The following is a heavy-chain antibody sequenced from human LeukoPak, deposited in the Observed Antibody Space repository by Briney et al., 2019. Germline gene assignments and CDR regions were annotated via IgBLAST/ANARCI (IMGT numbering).Heavy chain of an antibody. CDR2: IYRDGSET. CDR1: GFTFSNYW. Sequence: GGSLRLSCAASGFTFSNYWMNWVRQLPGKRPEWVANIYRDGSETHYVDSVKGRFTISRDSAKNLLYLQMNGLRAEDTAVYYCARDPSRGYTYGYGDYWGQGTLVTVSS. V-gene: IGHV3-7*01. D-gene: IGHD5-18*01. CDR3: ARDPSRGYTYGYGDY. J-gene: IGHJ4*02.